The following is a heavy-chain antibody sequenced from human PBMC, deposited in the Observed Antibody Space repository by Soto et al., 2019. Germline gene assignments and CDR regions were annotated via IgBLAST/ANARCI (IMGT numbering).Heavy chain of an antibody. V-gene: IGHV3-7*03. Sequence: VGSLRLSCAASGFTFSSYWMSWVRQAPGKGLEWVANIKQDGSEKYYVDSVKGRFTISRDNAKNSLYLQMNSLRAEDTPVYYCARYRITMIDDAFDIWGQGTMVTVSS. D-gene: IGHD3-22*01. CDR2: IKQDGSEK. CDR1: GFTFSSYW. CDR3: ARYRITMIDDAFDI. J-gene: IGHJ3*02.